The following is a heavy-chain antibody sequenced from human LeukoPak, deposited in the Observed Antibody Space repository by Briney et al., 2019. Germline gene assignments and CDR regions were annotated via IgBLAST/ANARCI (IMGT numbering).Heavy chain of an antibody. J-gene: IGHJ4*02. CDR1: GYTFTGYY. CDR2: INPNSGGT. V-gene: IGHV1-2*02. D-gene: IGHD2-2*01. Sequence: ASVKVSCKASGYTFTGYYMHWVRQAPGQGLEWMGWINPNSGGTNYAQKFQGRVTMTRDTSISTAYMELSSLRSEDTAVYYCARRWRGRYCSSTSCYLDYWGQGTLVTVSS. CDR3: ARRWRGRYCSSTSCYLDY.